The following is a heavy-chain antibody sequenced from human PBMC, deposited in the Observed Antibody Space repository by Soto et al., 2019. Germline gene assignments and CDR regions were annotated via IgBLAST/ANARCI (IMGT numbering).Heavy chain of an antibody. CDR1: GGSISSYY. CDR3: ARVRGRYSYGEFDY. D-gene: IGHD5-18*01. Sequence: PSETLSLTCTVSGGSISSYYWGWIRQPPGRGLEWIGTISYSGNTYYNPSLKSRVTISVDRSKNQFSLKLSSVTAADTAVYYCARVRGRYSYGEFDYWGQGTLVTVSS. J-gene: IGHJ4*02. CDR2: ISYSGNT. V-gene: IGHV4-39*07.